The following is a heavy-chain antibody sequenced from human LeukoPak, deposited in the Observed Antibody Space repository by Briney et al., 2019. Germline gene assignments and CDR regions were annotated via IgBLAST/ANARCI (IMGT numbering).Heavy chain of an antibody. V-gene: IGHV3-30-3*01. D-gene: IGHD6-19*01. CDR3: ARDLYSSGWASDAFDI. CDR1: GFTFSSYA. CDR2: ISYDGSNK. Sequence: GGSLRLSCAASGFTFSSYAMHWVRQAPGKGLEWVAVISYDGSNKYYADSVKGRFTISRDNSKNTLYLQMNSLRAEDTAVYYCARDLYSSGWASDAFDIWGQGTMVTVSS. J-gene: IGHJ3*02.